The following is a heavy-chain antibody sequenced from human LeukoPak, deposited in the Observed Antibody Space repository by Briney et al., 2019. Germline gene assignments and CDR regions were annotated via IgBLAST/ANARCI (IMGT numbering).Heavy chain of an antibody. J-gene: IGHJ4*02. D-gene: IGHD5-24*01. CDR1: GFTFSSYE. CDR2: ISSSGSTI. Sequence: PGGSLRPSCAASGFTFSSYEMNWVRQAPGKGLEWVSYISSSGSTIYYANSVKGRFTISRDNAKNSLYLQMNSLRGEDTAVYYCAREDKVTDGQTGALDYWGQGTLVTVSS. V-gene: IGHV3-48*03. CDR3: AREDKVTDGQTGALDY.